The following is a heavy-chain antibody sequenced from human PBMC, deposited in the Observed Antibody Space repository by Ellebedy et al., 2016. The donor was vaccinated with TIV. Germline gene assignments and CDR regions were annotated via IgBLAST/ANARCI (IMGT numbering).Heavy chain of an antibody. D-gene: IGHD2-2*01. CDR3: ARHAGNAEYAFDF. CDR1: GGSISSSSYY. V-gene: IGHV4-39*01. CDR2: IYYIGNT. Sequence: MPSETLSLTCTVSGGSISSSSYYWGWIRQPPGKGREWIGSIYYIGNTYYTPSLKSRVTMSVDTSKNQFSLQLSSVTAADTAVYYCARHAGNAEYAFDFWGQGSPVTVSS. J-gene: IGHJ4*02.